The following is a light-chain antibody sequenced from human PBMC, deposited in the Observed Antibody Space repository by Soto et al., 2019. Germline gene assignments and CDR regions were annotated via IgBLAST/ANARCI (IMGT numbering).Light chain of an antibody. Sequence: EIVMTQSPATLSVSPGERATLACRASQSVFSNVAWYQQKPGQAPRLLIYGASSRAPGIPDRFSGSGSGTEFTLTISGLQSEAFAVYYCQLHYNWLFTFGQGTKLEIK. V-gene: IGKV3D-15*01. J-gene: IGKJ2*01. CDR1: QSVFSN. CDR3: QLHYNWLFT. CDR2: GAS.